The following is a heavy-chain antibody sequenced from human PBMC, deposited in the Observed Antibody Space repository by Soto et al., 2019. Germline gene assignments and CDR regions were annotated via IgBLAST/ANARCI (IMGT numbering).Heavy chain of an antibody. Sequence: GGSLRLSCAASGFTFRNYAMAWVRHAPGEDLEWVSAIGTSGTPTLYADSVKSRFSISRDDSRNTVSLQMNSLGVEDTATYYCTRILWSSRRDALDIWGQGTTVTVSS. V-gene: IGHV3-23*01. CDR3: TRILWSSRRDALDI. CDR2: IGTSGTPT. CDR1: GFTFRNYA. D-gene: IGHD2-21*01. J-gene: IGHJ6*02.